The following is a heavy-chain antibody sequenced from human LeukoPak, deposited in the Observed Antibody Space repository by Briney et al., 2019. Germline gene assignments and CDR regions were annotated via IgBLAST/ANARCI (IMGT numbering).Heavy chain of an antibody. Sequence: PGRSLRLSCAASGFTFSSYGMHWVRQAPGKGLEWVAIIWYDGSNKYYADSVKGRFTISRDNSKNTLYLQMNSLRAEDSAVYYCAKGGEMGYDLYYFDYWGQGTLVTVSS. CDR3: AKGGEMGYDLYYFDY. V-gene: IGHV3-33*06. J-gene: IGHJ4*02. CDR1: GFTFSSYG. D-gene: IGHD5-24*01. CDR2: IWYDGSNK.